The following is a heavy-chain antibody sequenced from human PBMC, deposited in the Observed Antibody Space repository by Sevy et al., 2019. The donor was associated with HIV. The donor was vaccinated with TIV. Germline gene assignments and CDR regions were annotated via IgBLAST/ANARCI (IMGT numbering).Heavy chain of an antibody. J-gene: IGHJ5*02. D-gene: IGHD1-26*01. CDR1: GYTFSSYG. CDR2: IGAYNGNT. V-gene: IGHV1-18*01. CDR3: ARLCTVRWEFDCFDP. Sequence: ASVKVSCKASGYTFSSYGISWVRQAPGQGLEWMGWIGAYNGNTKYAQNLQDRVTMTTDTSTSTAYLELTSLRSDDTAVYFCARLCTVRWEFDCFDPWGQGTRVTVSS.